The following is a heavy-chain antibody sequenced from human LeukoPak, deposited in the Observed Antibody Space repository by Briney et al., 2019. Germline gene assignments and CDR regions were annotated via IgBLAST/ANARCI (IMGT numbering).Heavy chain of an antibody. J-gene: IGHJ4*02. CDR1: DGSISSSSYY. CDR2: IYYSGST. D-gene: IGHD2-15*01. V-gene: IGHV4-39*07. Sequence: SETLSLTCTVSDGSISSSSYYWGWLRQPPGKGLEWVGSIYYSGSTYYNPSLKSRVTISQDTSKNQFSLKLSAVTAADTAVYYCASEVGNSFDFWGQGTLVSVSS. CDR3: ASEVGNSFDF.